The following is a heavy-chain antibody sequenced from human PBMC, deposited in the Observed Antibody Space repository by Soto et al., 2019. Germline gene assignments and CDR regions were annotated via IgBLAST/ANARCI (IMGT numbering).Heavy chain of an antibody. D-gene: IGHD5-18*01. V-gene: IGHV3-30-3*01. J-gene: IGHJ4*02. CDR1: GFTFSSYA. CDR3: ARGQPVGYSYGYFDY. Sequence: PGGSLRLSCAASGFTFSSYAMHWVRQAPGKGLEWVAVISYDGGNKYYADSVKGRFTISRDNSKNTLYLQMNSLRAEDTAVYYCARGQPVGYSYGYFDYWGQGTLVTVSS. CDR2: ISYDGGNK.